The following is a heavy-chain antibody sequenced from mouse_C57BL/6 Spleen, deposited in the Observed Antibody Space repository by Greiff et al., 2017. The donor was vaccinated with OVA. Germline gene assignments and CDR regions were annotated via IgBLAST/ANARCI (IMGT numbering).Heavy chain of an antibody. CDR3: ASEDYDGGEFAY. V-gene: IGHV1-64*01. CDR2: IHPNSGST. CDR1: GYTFTSYW. Sequence: VQLQQPGAELVKPGASVKLSCKASGYTFTSYWMHWVKQRPGQGLEWIGMIHPNSGSTNYNEKFKSKATLTVDKSSSTAYMQLSSLTSEDSAVYYCASEDYDGGEFAYWGQGTLVTVSA. D-gene: IGHD2-4*01. J-gene: IGHJ3*01.